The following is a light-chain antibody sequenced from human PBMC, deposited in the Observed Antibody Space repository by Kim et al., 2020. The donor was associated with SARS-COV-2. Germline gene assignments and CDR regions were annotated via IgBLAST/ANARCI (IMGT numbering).Light chain of an antibody. Sequence: DIVMTQTPLSLSVSPGEPASMSCRASQSLLDSDNGNTYMDWYLQRPGQSPQLLIYRLSNRAAGVPDRFSGSGSGTDFTLKISRVEAEDVGVYYCMQRLDLPITFGQGTRLEIK. V-gene: IGKV2-40*01. J-gene: IGKJ5*01. CDR3: MQRLDLPIT. CDR2: RLS. CDR1: QSLLDSDNGNTY.